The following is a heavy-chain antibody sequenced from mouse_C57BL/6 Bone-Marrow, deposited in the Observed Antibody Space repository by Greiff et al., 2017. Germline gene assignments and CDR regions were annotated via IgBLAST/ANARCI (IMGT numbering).Heavy chain of an antibody. D-gene: IGHD2-10*02. V-gene: IGHV1-4*01. CDR1: GYTFTSYS. CDR2: INPSSGYT. J-gene: IGHJ3*01. CDR3: SRSVWGFAY. Sequence: QVQLKQSGAELARPGASVKMSCKASGYTFTSYSMHWVKQRPGQGLEWIGYINPSSGYTKYNQKFKDQATLTTNKSSSTAYMQLSSLTSEASAVYYCSRSVWGFAYWGQGTLVTVSA.